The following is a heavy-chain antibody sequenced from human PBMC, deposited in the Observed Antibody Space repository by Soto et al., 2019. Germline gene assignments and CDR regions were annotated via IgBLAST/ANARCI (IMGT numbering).Heavy chain of an antibody. J-gene: IGHJ4*02. D-gene: IGHD3-10*01. CDR2: ISGSGGST. CDR3: AKSLLITMVRGVIPLFDY. Sequence: VGSLRLSCAASGFTFSSYAMSWVRQAPGKGLEWVSAISGSGGSTYYADSVKGRFTISRDNSKNTLYLQMNSLRAEDTAVYYCAKSLLITMVRGVIPLFDYWGQGTLVTVSS. V-gene: IGHV3-23*01. CDR1: GFTFSSYA.